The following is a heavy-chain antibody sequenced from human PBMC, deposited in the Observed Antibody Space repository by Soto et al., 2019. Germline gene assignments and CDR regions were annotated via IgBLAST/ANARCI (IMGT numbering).Heavy chain of an antibody. CDR2: IIPSFGTA. CDR1: GGTFSSYA. Sequence: QVQLVQSGAEVKKPGSSVKVSCKASGGTFSSYAISWVRQAPGQGLEWMGGIIPSFGTANYAQNYQGRVTIAAAESTNTAYLGRRSLRSEDTAVYYCARDLGSGWYNYWGQGTLVTVSS. J-gene: IGHJ4*02. D-gene: IGHD6-19*01. CDR3: ARDLGSGWYNY. V-gene: IGHV1-69*01.